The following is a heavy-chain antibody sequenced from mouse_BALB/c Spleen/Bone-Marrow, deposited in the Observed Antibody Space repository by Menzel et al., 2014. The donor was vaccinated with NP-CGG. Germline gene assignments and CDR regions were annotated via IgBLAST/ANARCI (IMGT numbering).Heavy chain of an antibody. D-gene: IGHD2-12*01. J-gene: IGHJ4*01. CDR2: INPSNGGT. CDR3: TRSRRAMDH. V-gene: IGHV1S81*02. CDR1: GYTFTSYY. Sequence: QVQLQQSGAELAKPGASVKMSCKASGYTFTSYYMCWVKQRPGQGPEWIGEINPSNGGTNFNEKFKSKATLTVDKSSSTAYMSLSSLTSEDSAVYYCTRSRRAMDHWGQGTSVTVSS.